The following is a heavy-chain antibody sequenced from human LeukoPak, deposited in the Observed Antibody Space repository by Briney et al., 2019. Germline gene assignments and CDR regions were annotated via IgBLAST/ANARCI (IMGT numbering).Heavy chain of an antibody. V-gene: IGHV1-18*04. CDR1: GYTFTSYG. D-gene: IGHD2-15*01. Sequence: ASVKVSCKASGYTFTSYGISWVRQAPGQGLEWMGWISAYNGNTNYAQKLQGRVTTTTDTSTSTAYMELRSLRSDDTAVYYCARYCSGGSCYPDDWFDPWGQGTLVTVSS. CDR2: ISAYNGNT. J-gene: IGHJ5*02. CDR3: ARYCSGGSCYPDDWFDP.